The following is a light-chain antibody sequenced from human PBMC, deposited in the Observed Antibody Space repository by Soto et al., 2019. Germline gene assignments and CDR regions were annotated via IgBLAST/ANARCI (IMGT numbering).Light chain of an antibody. CDR2: NVD. Sequence: QSALTQVASVSASPGQSXTISCTGTSSDVGGHNYVSWYQQHPGKAPKLMIYNVDYRPSGVSNRFSGSKSGNTASLTISGLQADDEAYYYCSSYADSSTVVFGGGTKLTVL. V-gene: IGLV2-14*03. CDR3: SSYADSSTVV. J-gene: IGLJ2*01. CDR1: SSDVGGHNY.